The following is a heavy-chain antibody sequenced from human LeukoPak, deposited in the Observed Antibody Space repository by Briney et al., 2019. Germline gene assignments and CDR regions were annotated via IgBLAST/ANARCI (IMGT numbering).Heavy chain of an antibody. V-gene: IGHV4-38-2*02. CDR1: SYSISSGYY. D-gene: IGHD1-26*01. J-gene: IGHJ4*02. Sequence: SETLSLTCTVSSYSISSGYYWGWIRQPPGKGLEWIGSIYHSGSTYYNPSLKSRVTISEDTSKNQFSLKLSSVTAADTAVYYCASHTVGAAFDYWGQGTLVTVSS. CDR3: ASHTVGAAFDY. CDR2: IYHSGST.